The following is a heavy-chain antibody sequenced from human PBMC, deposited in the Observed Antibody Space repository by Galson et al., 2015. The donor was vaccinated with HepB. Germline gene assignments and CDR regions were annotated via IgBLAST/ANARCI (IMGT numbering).Heavy chain of an antibody. CDR3: ARLGYCGGGSCYQRGYFDS. CDR2: IYPDDSDT. Sequence: QSGAEVKKPGESLKISCKGSGYSFTSYWIAWVRQMPGKGLEWMGIIYPDDSDTRYSPSFQGQVTISADKSISTAYLQWSSLKASDTAMYYCARLGYCGGGSCYQRGYFDSWGQGALVIVSS. D-gene: IGHD2-15*01. CDR1: GYSFTSYW. V-gene: IGHV5-51*01. J-gene: IGHJ4*02.